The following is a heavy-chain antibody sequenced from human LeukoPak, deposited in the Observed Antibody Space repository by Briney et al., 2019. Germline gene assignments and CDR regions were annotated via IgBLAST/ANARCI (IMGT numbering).Heavy chain of an antibody. J-gene: IGHJ3*02. CDR1: GFTVSSNY. V-gene: IGHV3-53*01. Sequence: PGGSLRLSCAASGFTVSSNYMSWVRQAPGKGLEWVSVIYSGGSTYYADSVKGRFTISRDNSKNTLNLQMNSLRAEDTAVYYCARTHSSTWFSDAFDIWGQGTMVTVSS. D-gene: IGHD6-13*01. CDR2: IYSGGST. CDR3: ARTHSSTWFSDAFDI.